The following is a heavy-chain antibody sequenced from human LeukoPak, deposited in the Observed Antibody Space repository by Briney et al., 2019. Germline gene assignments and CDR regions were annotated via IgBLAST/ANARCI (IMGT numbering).Heavy chain of an antibody. CDR1: GFTFSSYA. D-gene: IGHD3-10*01. J-gene: IGHJ5*02. Sequence: GGSLRLSCAASGFTFSSYAMNWVRQAPGKGLEWVSSISGGAGSASYADPVKGRFTMSRDNSKNTLYLQMNSLRAEDTAVYYCAKDGGYGSGTYYPDLWGQGTLVTVSS. CDR2: ISGGAGSA. CDR3: AKDGGYGSGTYYPDL. V-gene: IGHV3-23*01.